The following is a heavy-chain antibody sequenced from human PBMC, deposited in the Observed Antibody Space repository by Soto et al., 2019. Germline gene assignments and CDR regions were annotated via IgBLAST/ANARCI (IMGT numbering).Heavy chain of an antibody. J-gene: IGHJ4*02. Sequence: EVQLVESGGGLVQPGGSLRLSCAASGFTFSDFEMNWVRQAPGKGLEWLSYITTSGGTIYYADSVKGRFTISRDNAKNSLYLQMNSLRAEDTAVYYCARSYYFGFWGQGTLVTVS. V-gene: IGHV3-48*03. CDR2: ITTSGGTI. CDR3: ARSYYFGF. CDR1: GFTFSDFE. D-gene: IGHD3-10*01.